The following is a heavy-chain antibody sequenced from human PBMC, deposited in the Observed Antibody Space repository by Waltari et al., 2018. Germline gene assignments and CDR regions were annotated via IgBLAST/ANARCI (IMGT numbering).Heavy chain of an antibody. V-gene: IGHV4-34*01. Sequence: QVQLQQWGAGLLKPSETLSLTCAVYGGSFSGYYWSWIRQPPGKGLEWIGEINHSGSTNYNPSLKSRVTISVDTSKNQFSLKLSSVTAADTAVYYCARGQKWLRFWSPWGQGTLVTVSS. CDR2: INHSGST. CDR3: ARGQKWLRFWSP. J-gene: IGHJ5*02. CDR1: GGSFSGYY. D-gene: IGHD5-12*01.